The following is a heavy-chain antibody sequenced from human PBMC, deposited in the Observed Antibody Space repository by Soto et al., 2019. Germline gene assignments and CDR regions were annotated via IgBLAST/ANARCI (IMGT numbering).Heavy chain of an antibody. D-gene: IGHD3-10*01. CDR2: ISGSGGST. CDR3: ANEVSLGSTVDLGY. CDR1: GFTFTIFA. J-gene: IGHJ4*02. V-gene: IGHV3-23*01. Sequence: GSLRLSCAASGFTFTIFAMSWVRQSPGKGLEWVSTISGSGGSTYYADAVKGRFTISRDNSMGTLYLQMKSLRVEDTAIYYCANEVSLGSTVDLGYWGQGTLVTVSS.